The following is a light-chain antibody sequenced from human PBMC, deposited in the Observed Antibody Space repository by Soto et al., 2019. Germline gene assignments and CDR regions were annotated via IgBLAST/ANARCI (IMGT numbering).Light chain of an antibody. V-gene: IGLV2-8*01. J-gene: IGLJ1*01. CDR1: SSDVGGYHY. Sequence: QSALTQAPSASGSPGQSVTIACTGTSSDVGGYHYVSWYQQHPGKAPKLIIYEVSERPSGVPDRFSGSKSDNTASLTVSGLQAEDEADYYCSSYAGSDNFVFGTGTKVTVL. CDR3: SSYAGSDNFV. CDR2: EVS.